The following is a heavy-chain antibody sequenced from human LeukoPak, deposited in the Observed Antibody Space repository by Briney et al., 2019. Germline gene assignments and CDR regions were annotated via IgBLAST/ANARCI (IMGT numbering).Heavy chain of an antibody. CDR3: ARPPVVPAAMLGFYYYYGMDV. D-gene: IGHD2-2*01. CDR2: IKQDGSEK. J-gene: IGHJ6*02. V-gene: IGHV3-7*05. CDR1: GFTFSSYW. Sequence: PGGSLRLSCAASGFTFSSYWMSWVRQAPGKGLEWVANIKQDGSEKYYVDSVKGRFTISRDNAKNSIYLQMTSLRAEDTAVYYCARPPVVPAAMLGFYYYYGMDVWGQGTTVTVSS.